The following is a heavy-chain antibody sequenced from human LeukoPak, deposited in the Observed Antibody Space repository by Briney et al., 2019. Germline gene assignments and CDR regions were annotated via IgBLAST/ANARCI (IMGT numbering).Heavy chain of an antibody. CDR1: GGSFSGFY. J-gene: IGHJ4*02. CDR3: ARGRKGGSAL. CDR2: IDHSGST. D-gene: IGHD3-10*01. Sequence: SETLSLTCDVYGGSFSGFYLNWIRQPPGKGLEWIGEIDHSGSTNYNPSLKSRVTISVDRANNQFSLKLSSVTAADTAFYYCARGRKGGSALWGQGTLVTVSP. V-gene: IGHV4-34*01.